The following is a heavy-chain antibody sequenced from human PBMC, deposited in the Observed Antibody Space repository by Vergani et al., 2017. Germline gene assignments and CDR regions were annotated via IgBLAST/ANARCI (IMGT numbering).Heavy chain of an antibody. CDR2: VDPEDGET. D-gene: IGHD4-17*01. CDR1: GYTFTDHY. CDR3: ARVGVTTVAFDI. Sequence: EVQLVQSGAEVKKPGATMKISCKVSGYTFTDHYMHWVKQAPGKGLEWMGLVDPEDGETIYAEKFKGRVTIAADTSTDTAHLELSSLRSEDTAVYYCARVGVTTVAFDIWGQGTMVTVSS. V-gene: IGHV1-69-2*01. J-gene: IGHJ3*02.